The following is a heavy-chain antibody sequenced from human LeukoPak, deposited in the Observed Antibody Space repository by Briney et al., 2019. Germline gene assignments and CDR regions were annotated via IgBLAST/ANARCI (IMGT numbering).Heavy chain of an antibody. CDR2: IYYSGST. Sequence: SETLSLTCTVSGGSISTYYWSWIRQPPGKGLEWIGYIYYSGSTNYNPSLKSQVTISVDTSKNQFSLKLSSVTAADTAVYYCARDLGASQNALGFDYWGQGTLVTVSS. D-gene: IGHD3-10*01. V-gene: IGHV4-59*01. CDR1: GGSISTYY. J-gene: IGHJ4*02. CDR3: ARDLGASQNALGFDY.